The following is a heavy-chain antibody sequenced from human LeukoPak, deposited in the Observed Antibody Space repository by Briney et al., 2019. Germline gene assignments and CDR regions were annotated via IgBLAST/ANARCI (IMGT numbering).Heavy chain of an antibody. J-gene: IGHJ3*02. CDR1: GGSFSGYY. Sequence: SDTLSLTCAVYGGSFSGYYWSWIRQPPGKGLEWIGEINHSGSTNYNPSLKSRVTISVDTSKDQFSLKLSSVTAADTAVYYCARGKTIGYSSSWYGRGVFDIWGQGTMVTVSS. D-gene: IGHD6-13*01. CDR3: ARGKTIGYSSSWYGRGVFDI. V-gene: IGHV4-34*01. CDR2: INHSGST.